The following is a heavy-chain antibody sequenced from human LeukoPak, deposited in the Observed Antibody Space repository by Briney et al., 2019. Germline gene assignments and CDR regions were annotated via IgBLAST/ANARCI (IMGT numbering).Heavy chain of an antibody. CDR2: INPNSGGT. CDR1: GYTFTGYY. CDR3: ASGITMIVVVSSDAFDI. Sequence: ASVKVSCKASGYTFTGYYMHWVRQAPGQGIEWMGWINPNSGGTNYAQKFQGRVTMTRDTSISTAYMELSRLRSDDTAVYYCASGITMIVVVSSDAFDIWGQGTMVTVSS. J-gene: IGHJ3*02. V-gene: IGHV1-2*02. D-gene: IGHD3-22*01.